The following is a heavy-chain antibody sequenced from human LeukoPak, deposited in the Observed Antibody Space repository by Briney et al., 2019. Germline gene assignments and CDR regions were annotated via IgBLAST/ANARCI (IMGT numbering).Heavy chain of an antibody. CDR1: GGSFSGYY. CDR3: ARNSGSLVY. D-gene: IGHD1-26*01. J-gene: IGHJ4*02. Sequence: PSETLSLTCAVYGGSFSGYYWSWIRQPPGKGLEWIGEINHSGSTNYNPSLKSRVTISVDTSKNQFSLKLSSVTAADTAVYYCARNSGSLVYWGQGTLATVSS. V-gene: IGHV4-34*01. CDR2: INHSGST.